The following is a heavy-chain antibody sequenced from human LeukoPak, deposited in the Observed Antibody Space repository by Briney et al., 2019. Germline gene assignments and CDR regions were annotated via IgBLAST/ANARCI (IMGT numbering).Heavy chain of an antibody. CDR1: GFTFTNYG. V-gene: IGHV3-30*03. CDR2: MSYDGANK. Sequence: PGGSLRLSCAASGFTFTNYGMHWVRQAPGKGLEWVAIMSYDGANKYYTESVKGRFTISRDNSKNTLYLQMNSLRAEDTAMYYCSYSHCGGDCYAFDYWGQGTTVTVSS. J-gene: IGHJ4*03. CDR3: SYSHCGGDCYAFDY. D-gene: IGHD2-21*02.